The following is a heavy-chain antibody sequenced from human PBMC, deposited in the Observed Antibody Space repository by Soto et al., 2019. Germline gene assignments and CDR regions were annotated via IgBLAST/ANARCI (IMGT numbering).Heavy chain of an antibody. D-gene: IGHD5-18*01. Sequence: SLRLSCAASGFTFSSYAMSWVRQAPGKGLEWVSAISGSGGSTYYADSVKGRFTISRDNSKNTLYLQMNSLRAEDTAVYYCAKTVLLDTGFDPWGQGTLVTVSS. V-gene: IGHV3-23*01. CDR3: AKTVLLDTGFDP. CDR1: GFTFSSYA. CDR2: ISGSGGST. J-gene: IGHJ5*02.